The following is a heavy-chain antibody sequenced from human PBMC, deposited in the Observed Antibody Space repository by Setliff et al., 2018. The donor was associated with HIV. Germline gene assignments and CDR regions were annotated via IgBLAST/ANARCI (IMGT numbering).Heavy chain of an antibody. Sequence: SETLSLTCTVSGGSISSGSYYWNWIRQPAGKGLEWIGHIYTSGSTKYNPSLNSRVTISVDTSKDQFSLKLSSVTAADTAVYYCARAYCSGGNCYSTLEGNYYFDLWGRGTLVTVSS. CDR2: IYTSGST. J-gene: IGHJ2*01. V-gene: IGHV4-61*09. D-gene: IGHD2-15*01. CDR3: ARAYCSGGNCYSTLEGNYYFDL. CDR1: GGSISSGSYY.